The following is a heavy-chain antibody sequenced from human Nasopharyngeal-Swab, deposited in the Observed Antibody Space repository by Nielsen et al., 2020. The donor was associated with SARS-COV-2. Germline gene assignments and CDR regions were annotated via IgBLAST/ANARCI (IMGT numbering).Heavy chain of an antibody. CDR3: ARDSADYQYYGMDV. Sequence: SETLSLTCDVSGGSISSGGYSWSWIRQPPGKGLESIGYIYHSGSTYYSPSLKSRVSISADTSKNQFSLKLNSVTAADTAVYYCARDSADYQYYGMDVWGRGTAVTVSS. J-gene: IGHJ6*02. V-gene: IGHV4-30-2*01. CDR2: IYHSGST. CDR1: GGSISSGGYS.